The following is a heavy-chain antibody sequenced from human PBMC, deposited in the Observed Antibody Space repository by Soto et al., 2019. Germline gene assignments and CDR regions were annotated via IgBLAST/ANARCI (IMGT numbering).Heavy chain of an antibody. J-gene: IGHJ3*02. Sequence: QVQLQESGPGLVKPSETLSLTCTVSGGSISSYYSSWIRQPPGKGLEWIGYIYYSGSTNYNPSLKSRVTISVDTSKNQFSLKLSSVTAADTAVYYCARVVGITIFGVVSDAFDIWGQGTMVTVSS. D-gene: IGHD3-3*01. CDR2: IYYSGST. V-gene: IGHV4-59*01. CDR3: ARVVGITIFGVVSDAFDI. CDR1: GGSISSYY.